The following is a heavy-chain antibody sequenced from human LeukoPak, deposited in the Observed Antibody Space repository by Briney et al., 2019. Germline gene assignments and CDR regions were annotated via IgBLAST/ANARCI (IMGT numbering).Heavy chain of an antibody. J-gene: IGHJ5*02. V-gene: IGHV4-31*03. CDR1: GGSISSGGYY. D-gene: IGHD2/OR15-2a*01. Sequence: PSQTLSLTCTVSGGSISSGGYYWSWIRQHPGKGLGWIGYIYYSGSTYYNPSLKSRVTISVDTSKNQFSLKLSSVTAADTAVYYCARDIRDYYNWFDPWGQGTLVTVSS. CDR3: ARDIRDYYNWFDP. CDR2: IYYSGST.